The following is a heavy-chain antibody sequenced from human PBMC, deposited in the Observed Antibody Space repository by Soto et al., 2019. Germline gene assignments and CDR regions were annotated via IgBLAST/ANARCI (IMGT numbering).Heavy chain of an antibody. CDR3: ARDYDVNTALDYWYFDL. J-gene: IGHJ2*01. D-gene: IGHD5-18*01. Sequence: ETLSLTCTVSGGSIRNYYWAWIRQSAGKGLEWIGRIYPSGRTHYNPSLTGRVSMSIDTSKNQFSLRLTSVTAADTATYYCARDYDVNTALDYWYFDLWGRGTLVTVSS. V-gene: IGHV4-4*07. CDR1: GGSIRNYY. CDR2: IYPSGRT.